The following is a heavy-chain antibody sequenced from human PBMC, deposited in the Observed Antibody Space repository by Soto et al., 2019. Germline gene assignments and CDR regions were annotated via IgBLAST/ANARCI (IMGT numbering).Heavy chain of an antibody. V-gene: IGHV1-69*01. CDR2: IIPISGTA. Sequence: QVQLVQSGAEVKKPGSSVKVSCKASGGTFSSYAISWVRQAPGQGLEWMGGIIPISGTANNAQKFQGRVTITADDSTSTAYMELSSLRSEDTAVYYCARSQGSSTSLEIYYYYYYGMDVWGQGTKVTVSS. J-gene: IGHJ6*02. CDR1: GGTFSSYA. CDR3: ARSQGSSTSLEIYYYYYYGMDV. D-gene: IGHD2-2*01.